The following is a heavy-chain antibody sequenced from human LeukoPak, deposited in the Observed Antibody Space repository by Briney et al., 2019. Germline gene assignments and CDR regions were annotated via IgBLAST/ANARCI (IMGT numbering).Heavy chain of an antibody. J-gene: IGHJ2*01. V-gene: IGHV1-2*02. CDR3: AREGPIAAPTYWYFDL. Sequence: AASVKVSCKASGYTFTGYYMHWVRQAPGQGLEWMGWINPNSGGTNYAQKFQGRVTMTRDTSISTAYMELSRLRSDDTAVYYCAREGPIAAPTYWYFDLWGRGTLVTVSS. CDR2: INPNSGGT. D-gene: IGHD6-13*01. CDR1: GYTFTGYY.